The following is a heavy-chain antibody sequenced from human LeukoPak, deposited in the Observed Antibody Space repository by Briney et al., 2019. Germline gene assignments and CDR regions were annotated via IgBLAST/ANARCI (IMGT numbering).Heavy chain of an antibody. V-gene: IGHV3-30-3*01. Sequence: GGSLRLSCAASGFTFSSYAMHWVRQAPGKGLEWVAVISYDGSNKYYADSVKGRFTISRDNSKHTLYLQMNSLRAEDTAVYYCAREGNSYDYGDYVISDDAFDIWGQGTMVTVSS. CDR2: ISYDGSNK. D-gene: IGHD4-17*01. CDR3: AREGNSYDYGDYVISDDAFDI. CDR1: GFTFSSYA. J-gene: IGHJ3*02.